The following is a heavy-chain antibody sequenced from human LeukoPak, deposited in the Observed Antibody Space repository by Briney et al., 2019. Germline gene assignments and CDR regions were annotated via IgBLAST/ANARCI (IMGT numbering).Heavy chain of an antibody. Sequence: PGGSLRLSCAASGFTFRSYAMSWVRQAPGKGLEWVSAISGSGSTYYADSVKGRFTISRDNSKNTLYLQMNSLRAEDTAVYYCAKSHYYDSSGYVDYCGQGTLVTVSS. CDR3: AKSHYYDSSGYVDY. D-gene: IGHD3-22*01. V-gene: IGHV3-23*01. CDR2: ISGSGST. J-gene: IGHJ4*02. CDR1: GFTFRSYA.